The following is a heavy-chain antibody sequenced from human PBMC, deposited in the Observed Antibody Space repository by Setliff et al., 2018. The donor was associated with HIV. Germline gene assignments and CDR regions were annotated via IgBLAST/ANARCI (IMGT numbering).Heavy chain of an antibody. CDR1: GYTFTSYD. CDR2: MNPRSGNT. D-gene: IGHD2-15*01. V-gene: IGHV1-8*01. J-gene: IGHJ4*02. CDR3: ARDDGVVAAPNDY. Sequence: ASVKVSCEASGYTFTSYDISWVRQATGQGLEWMGWMNPRSGNTGYGQKFQGRVTMTRDTATTTAYMELSSLRSEDTAVYYCARDDGVVAAPNDYWGQGTLVTVSS.